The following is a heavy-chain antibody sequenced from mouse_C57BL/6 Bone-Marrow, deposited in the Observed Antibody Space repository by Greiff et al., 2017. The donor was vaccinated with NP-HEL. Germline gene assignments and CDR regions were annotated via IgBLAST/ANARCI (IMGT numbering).Heavy chain of an antibody. CDR2: ISNGGGST. Sequence: DVKLVESGGGLVQPGGSLKLSCAASGFTFSDYYMYWVRQTPEKRLEWVAYISNGGGSTYYPDTVKGRFTISRDNAKNTLYLQMSRLKSEDTAMYYCARQGGYGNPAWFAYWGQGTLVTVSA. J-gene: IGHJ3*01. CDR1: GFTFSDYY. V-gene: IGHV5-12*01. CDR3: ARQGGYGNPAWFAY. D-gene: IGHD2-10*02.